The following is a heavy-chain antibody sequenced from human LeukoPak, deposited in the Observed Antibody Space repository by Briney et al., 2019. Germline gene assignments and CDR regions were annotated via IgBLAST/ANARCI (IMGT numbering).Heavy chain of an antibody. Sequence: ASVKVSCKASGYTFTGYYMHWVRQAPGQGLEWMGWINPNSGNTGYAQKFQGRVTMTRNTSISTAYMELSSLRSEDTAVYYCERGGKGSYPWGQGTLVTVSS. D-gene: IGHD1-26*01. CDR3: ERGGKGSYP. CDR2: INPNSGNT. J-gene: IGHJ5*02. V-gene: IGHV1-8*02. CDR1: GYTFTGYY.